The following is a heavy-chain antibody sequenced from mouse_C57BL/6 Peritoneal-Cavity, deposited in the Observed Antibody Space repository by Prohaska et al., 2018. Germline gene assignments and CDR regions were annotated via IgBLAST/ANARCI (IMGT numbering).Heavy chain of an antibody. CDR3: AGEYGSSYGYFDV. D-gene: IGHD1-1*01. CDR2: INPNYGTT. V-gene: IGHV1-39*01. Sequence: EFQLQQSGPELVKPGASVKISCKASGYSFTDYNMNWVKQSNGKSLEWIGVINPNYGTTSYNQKFKGKATLTVDQSSSTAYMQLNSVASKDSAVYYCAGEYGSSYGYFDVWGTGTTVTVSS. CDR1: GYSFTDYN. J-gene: IGHJ1*03.